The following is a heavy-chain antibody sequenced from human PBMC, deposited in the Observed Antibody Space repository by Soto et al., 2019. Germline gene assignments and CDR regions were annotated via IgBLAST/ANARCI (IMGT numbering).Heavy chain of an antibody. CDR3: ARGTNLYSSSWLQLQNYYYYGMDV. CDR1: GFTFSSYD. Sequence: VQLVESGGGLVQPGGSLRLSCAASGFTFSSYDMHWVRQATGKGLEWVSAIGTAGDTYYPGSVKGRFTISRENAKNSLYLQMNSLRAEDTAVYYCARGTNLYSSSWLQLQNYYYYGMDVWGQGTTVTVSS. D-gene: IGHD6-13*01. CDR2: IGTAGDT. J-gene: IGHJ6*02. V-gene: IGHV3-13*01.